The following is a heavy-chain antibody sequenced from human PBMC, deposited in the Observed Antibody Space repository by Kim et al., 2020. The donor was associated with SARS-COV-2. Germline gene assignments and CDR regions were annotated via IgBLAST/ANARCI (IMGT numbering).Heavy chain of an antibody. V-gene: IGHV4-59*08. CDR3: ARLSRYFDWLLLSPSNTDPIVYFDY. D-gene: IGHD3-9*01. Sequence: SETLSLTCTVSGGSISSYYWSWIRQPPGKGLEWIGYIYYSGSTNYNPSLKSRVTISVDTSKNQFSLKLSSVTAADTTVYYCARLSRYFDWLLLSPSNTDPIVYFDYWGQGTLVTVSS. CDR2: IYYSGST. J-gene: IGHJ4*02. CDR1: GGSISSYY.